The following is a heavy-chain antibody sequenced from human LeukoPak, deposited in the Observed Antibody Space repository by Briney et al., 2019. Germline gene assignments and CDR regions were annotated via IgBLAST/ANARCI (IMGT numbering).Heavy chain of an antibody. CDR2: IYYSGRT. Sequence: PSQTLSLTCTVSAASISSGNYVSGWIRQPPGKGLEWIGSIYYSGRTYYNPSLKSHLTISVDTSKNQFSLKLTSVTAADTAVYYCARRRGVGYSSGWYLRTSWYFDYWGQGTLVTVSS. J-gene: IGHJ4*02. V-gene: IGHV4-39*07. CDR3: ARRRGVGYSSGWYLRTSWYFDY. D-gene: IGHD6-19*01. CDR1: AASISSGNYV.